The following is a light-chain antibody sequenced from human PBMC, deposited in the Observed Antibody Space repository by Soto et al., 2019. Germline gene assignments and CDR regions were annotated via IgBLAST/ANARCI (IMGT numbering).Light chain of an antibody. V-gene: IGLV2-14*01. CDR1: SSDVGGYDY. CDR3: GSYSSTATREV. Sequence: QSVLTQPASVSGSPGQSITISCTGTSSDVGGYDYVSWYQLHPGKAPKLMVFEVSNRPSGVSYRFSGSKSGNTASLTISGLQAEDEADYFCGSYSSTATREVFGTGTKV. J-gene: IGLJ1*01. CDR2: EVS.